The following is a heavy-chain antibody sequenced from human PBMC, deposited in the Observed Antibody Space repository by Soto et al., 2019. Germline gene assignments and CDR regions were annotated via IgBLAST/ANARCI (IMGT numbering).Heavy chain of an antibody. CDR1: GFSLSTSGVG. CDR2: IYWDDDK. J-gene: IGHJ6*02. D-gene: IGHD3-10*01. Sequence: QITLKESGPPLVKPTQTLTLTCTFSGFSLSTSGVGVGWIRQPPGKALEWLALIYWDDDKRYSPSLKSRLTITKHASKNQVVLTMTNMDPVDTATYYCAHSLSEDGSGSYFDYYYYYGMDVWGPGTTGTV. CDR3: AHSLSEDGSGSYFDYYYYYGMDV. V-gene: IGHV2-5*02.